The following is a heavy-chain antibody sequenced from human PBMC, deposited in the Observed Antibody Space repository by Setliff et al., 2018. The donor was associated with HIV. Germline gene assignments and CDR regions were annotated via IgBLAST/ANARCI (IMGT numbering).Heavy chain of an antibody. CDR2: INPSGGST. D-gene: IGHD3-10*01. Sequence: ASVKVSCKASGYTFTSYYMHWVRQAPGQGLEWMGIINPSGGSTSYAQKLQGRVTMTTDTSTSTAYMELRSLRSDDTAVYYCARVVVRGVTFIAEYFQHWGQGTLVTVSS. CDR1: GYTFTSYY. V-gene: IGHV1-46*01. J-gene: IGHJ1*01. CDR3: ARVVVRGVTFIAEYFQH.